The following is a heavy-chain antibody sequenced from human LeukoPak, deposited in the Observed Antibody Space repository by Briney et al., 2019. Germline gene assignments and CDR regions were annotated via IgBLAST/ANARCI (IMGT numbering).Heavy chain of an antibody. D-gene: IGHD5-12*01. J-gene: IGHJ1*01. Sequence: ASETLSLTCTVSGGSVSSGSYYWSWIRQPPGKGLEWIGYIYYSGSTNCNPSLKSRVTISVDTSKNQFSLKLSSVTAADTAVYYCASRYSGYDTEYFQHWGQGTLVTVSS. CDR2: IYYSGST. CDR3: ASRYSGYDTEYFQH. V-gene: IGHV4-61*01. CDR1: GGSVSSGSYY.